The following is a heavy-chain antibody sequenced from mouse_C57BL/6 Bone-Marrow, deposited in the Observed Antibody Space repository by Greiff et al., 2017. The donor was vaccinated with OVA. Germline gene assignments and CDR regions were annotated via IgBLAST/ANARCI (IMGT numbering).Heavy chain of an antibody. CDR2: IDPSDSYT. Sequence: QVQLQQPGAELVMPGASVKLSCKASGYTFPSYWMHWVKQRPGQGLEWIGEIDPSDSYTNYNQKFKGKSTLTVDKSSSTAYMQLSSLTSEDSAVYYCARSAYDYDVTWFAYWGQGTLVTVSA. CDR3: ARSAYDYDVTWFAY. CDR1: GYTFPSYW. V-gene: IGHV1-69*01. J-gene: IGHJ3*01. D-gene: IGHD2-4*01.